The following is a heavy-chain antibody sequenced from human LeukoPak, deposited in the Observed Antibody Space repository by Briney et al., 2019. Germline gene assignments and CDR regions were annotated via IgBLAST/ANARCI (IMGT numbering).Heavy chain of an antibody. CDR2: IYSGGST. Sequence: PGGSLRLSCAASGFTVSSNYMSWVRQAPGKGLEWVSVIYSGGSTYYADSVKGRFTISRDNSKNTLYLQMNSLRAEDTAVYYCARDLGAYAFDIWGQGTMVTVSS. J-gene: IGHJ3*02. D-gene: IGHD1-26*01. V-gene: IGHV3-66*01. CDR3: ARDLGAYAFDI. CDR1: GFTVSSNY.